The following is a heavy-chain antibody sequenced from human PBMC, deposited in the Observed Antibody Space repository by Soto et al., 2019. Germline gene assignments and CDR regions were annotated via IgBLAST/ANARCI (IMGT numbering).Heavy chain of an antibody. Sequence: SETLSLTCAVSGYSISGGDYWGWIRQPPGKGLEWIGSIYHSGSTYYNPSLKSRLTISIDTSKNQFSLRLSSVTAADTAVYYCARDLYSSSWHWFDPWGQGTLVTVSS. CDR2: IYHSGST. V-gene: IGHV4-38-2*02. J-gene: IGHJ5*02. D-gene: IGHD6-13*01. CDR1: GYSISGGDY. CDR3: ARDLYSSSWHWFDP.